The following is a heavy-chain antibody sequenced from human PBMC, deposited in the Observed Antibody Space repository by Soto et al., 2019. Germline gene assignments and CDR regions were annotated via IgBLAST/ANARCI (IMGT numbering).Heavy chain of an antibody. J-gene: IGHJ4*02. CDR3: AKGAVMIVPWEWGEEYYFDY. D-gene: IGHD3-16*01. V-gene: IGHV3-23*01. Sequence: EVQLLESGGGLVQPGGSLRLSCAASGFTFSSYAMSWVRQAPGKGLEWVSAISGSGGSTYYADSVKGRFTISRDNSKNTLYLQMNSLRAEDTAVYYCAKGAVMIVPWEWGEEYYFDYWGQGTLVTVSS. CDR2: ISGSGGST. CDR1: GFTFSSYA.